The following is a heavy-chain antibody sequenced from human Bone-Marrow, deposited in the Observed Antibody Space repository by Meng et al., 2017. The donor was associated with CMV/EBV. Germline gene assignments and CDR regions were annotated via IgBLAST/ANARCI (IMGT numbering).Heavy chain of an antibody. Sequence: SVKVSRKAAARTSSSYAISWVRQAPGQGLEWMGGIIPIFGTANYAQKFQGRVTITTDESTSTAYMELSSLRSEDTAVYYCATEAGGGSQNGVAGFDYWGQGTLVTSPQ. D-gene: IGHD6-19*01. CDR3: ATEAGGGSQNGVAGFDY. V-gene: IGHV1-69*05. J-gene: IGHJ4*02. CDR1: ARTSSSYA. CDR2: IIPIFGTA.